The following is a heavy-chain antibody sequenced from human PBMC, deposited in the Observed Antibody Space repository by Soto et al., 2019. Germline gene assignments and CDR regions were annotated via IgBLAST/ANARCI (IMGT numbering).Heavy chain of an antibody. J-gene: IGHJ6*02. V-gene: IGHV1-2*04. CDR1: GYTFTGYY. D-gene: IGHD2-8*01. CDR3: AGGTSQVGYYYGMDV. Sequence: VASVKVSCKASGYTFTGYYMHCVRQAPGQGLEWMGWINPNSGGTNYAQKFQGWVTMTRDTSISTAYMELSRLRSDDTAVYYCAGGTSQVGYYYGMDVWGQGTTVTVSS. CDR2: INPNSGGT.